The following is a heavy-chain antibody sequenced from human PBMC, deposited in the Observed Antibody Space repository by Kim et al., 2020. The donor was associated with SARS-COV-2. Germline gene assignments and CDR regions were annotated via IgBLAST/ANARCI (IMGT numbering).Heavy chain of an antibody. V-gene: IGHV3-23*01. CDR2: ISSSGFST. CDR3: AKGTERSYYGFGSYGVYC. D-gene: IGHD3-10*01. CDR1: GFTFSSYA. Sequence: GGSLRLSCAASGFTFSSYAMSWVRQAPGKGLEWVSGISSSGFSTYYAYSVKGRFTISRDNSKNTLYLQMNSLRAEDTAVYFCAKGTERSYYGFGSYGVYCWGQGTLVTVSS. J-gene: IGHJ4*02.